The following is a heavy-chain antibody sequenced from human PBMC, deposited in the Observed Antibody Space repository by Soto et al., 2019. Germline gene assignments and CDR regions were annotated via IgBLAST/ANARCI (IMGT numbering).Heavy chain of an antibody. CDR3: ARAARLQTVLFDY. J-gene: IGHJ4*02. CDR1: GASISRYY. D-gene: IGHD5-12*01. CDR2: LYNTGST. Sequence: PSETLSLTCTVSGASISRYYWSWIRQSPGKGLEWIGYLYNTGSTIYNPSLKSRVTISVDTSKNQFSLKLSSVTAADTAVYYCARAARLQTVLFDYWGQGTLVTVSS. V-gene: IGHV4-59*01.